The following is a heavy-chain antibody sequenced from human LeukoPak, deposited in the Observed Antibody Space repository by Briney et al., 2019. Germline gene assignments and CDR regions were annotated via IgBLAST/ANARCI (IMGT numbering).Heavy chain of an antibody. J-gene: IGHJ6*02. Sequence: PGGSLRLSCAASGFTFSSHGMQWVRQAPGKGLEWVAVIWYDGSKKYYADSVKGRFTISRDNSKNTLDLQMSSLRAEDTAEYYCARSNTVTSNYYYGMDVWGQGTTVTVSS. V-gene: IGHV3-33*01. CDR2: IWYDGSKK. D-gene: IGHD4-11*01. CDR3: ARSNTVTSNYYYGMDV. CDR1: GFTFSSHG.